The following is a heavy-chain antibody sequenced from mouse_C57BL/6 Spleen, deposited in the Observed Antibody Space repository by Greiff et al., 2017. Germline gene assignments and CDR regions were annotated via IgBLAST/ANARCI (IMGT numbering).Heavy chain of an antibody. V-gene: IGHV1-64*01. J-gene: IGHJ2*01. CDR1: GYTFTSYW. Sequence: QVQLQQPGAELVKPGASVKLSCKASGYTFTSYWMHWVKQRPGQGLEWIGMIHPNSGSTNYNEKFKSTATLTVDKSSSTAYMQLSSLTSEDSAVYYCARSDLYYGNYPLYYWGQGTTLTVSS. CDR3: ARSDLYYGNYPLYY. D-gene: IGHD2-1*01. CDR2: IHPNSGST.